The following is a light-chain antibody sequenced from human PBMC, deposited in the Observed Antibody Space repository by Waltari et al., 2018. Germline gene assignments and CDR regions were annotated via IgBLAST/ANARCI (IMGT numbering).Light chain of an antibody. CDR3: QQSYSTPRT. J-gene: IGKJ4*01. CDR1: KSISSY. V-gene: IGKV1-39*01. Sequence: DIQMTQSPSSPSASLGDRGTITCRASKSISSYLNWYQQKPGKAPKLLIYAASSMQSGVPLRFSGSGSGTDFTLTSSSLQPEDFATYYCQQSYSTPRTLGGGTKVEIK. CDR2: AAS.